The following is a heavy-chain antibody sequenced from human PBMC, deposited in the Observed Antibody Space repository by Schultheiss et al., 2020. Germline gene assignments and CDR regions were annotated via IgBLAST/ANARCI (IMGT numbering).Heavy chain of an antibody. CDR3: ARILYSSSSGGWFDP. D-gene: IGHD6-6*01. V-gene: IGHV4-59*01. CDR2: IYYSGST. J-gene: IGHJ5*02. CDR1: GGSINSYY. Sequence: SETLSLTCIVSGGSINSYYWSWIRQPPGKGLEWIGYIYYSGSTNYNPSLKSRVTISVDTSKNQFSLKLSSVTAADTAVYYCARILYSSSSGGWFDPWGQGTLVTVSS.